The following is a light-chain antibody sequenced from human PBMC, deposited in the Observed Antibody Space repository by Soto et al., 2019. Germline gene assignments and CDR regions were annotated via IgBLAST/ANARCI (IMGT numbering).Light chain of an antibody. CDR3: LQYGRSPYT. CDR1: QSVSSTF. V-gene: IGKV3-20*01. J-gene: IGKJ2*01. Sequence: EIVLTQSPGTLSLSPGERATLSCRASQSVSSTFLAWYQQKPGQAPRLIMFAASLRATGIPDRFSGGGSGTDFSLTISSLEPEDFEVYYCLQYGRSPYTFGQGTKLEI. CDR2: AAS.